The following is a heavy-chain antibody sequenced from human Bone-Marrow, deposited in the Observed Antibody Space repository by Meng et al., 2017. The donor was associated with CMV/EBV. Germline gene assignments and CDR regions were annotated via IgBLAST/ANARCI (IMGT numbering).Heavy chain of an antibody. CDR2: MNPNSGNT. Sequence: ASVKVSCKASGYTFTSYDINWVRQATGQGLEWMGWMNPNSGNTGYAQQFQGRVTITRNTSISTAYMELSSLSSEDTAVYYCARGQTKPLGYVDDLYGMDVWGQGTTVTVSS. CDR3: ARGQTKPLGYVDDLYGMDV. V-gene: IGHV1-8*03. D-gene: IGHD1-14*01. J-gene: IGHJ6*02. CDR1: GYTFTSYD.